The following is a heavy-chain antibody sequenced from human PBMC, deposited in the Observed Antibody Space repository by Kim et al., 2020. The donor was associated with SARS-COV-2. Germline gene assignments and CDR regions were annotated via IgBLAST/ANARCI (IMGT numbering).Heavy chain of an antibody. CDR2: INTNTGNP. J-gene: IGHJ4*02. CDR1: GYTFTSYA. D-gene: IGHD3-10*01. V-gene: IGHV7-4-1*02. CDR3: ARDPQITMVRGPPQRRFDY. Sequence: ASVKVSCKASGYTFTSYAMNWVRQAPGQGLEWMGWINTNTGNPTYAQGFTGRFVFSLDTSVSTAYLQISSLKAEDTAVYYCARDPQITMVRGPPQRRFDYWGQGTLVTVSS.